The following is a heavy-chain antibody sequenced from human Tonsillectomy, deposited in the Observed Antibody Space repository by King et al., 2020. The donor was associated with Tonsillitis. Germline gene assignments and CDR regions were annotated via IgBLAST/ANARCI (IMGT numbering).Heavy chain of an antibody. Sequence: VQLVESGGGVVQPGRSLRLSCAASGFTFSSYAMHWVRQAPGKGLEWVAVISYDGSDKYYADSVKGRFTISRDNSKKTLYLRMNSLRAEDTALYYCARDLDYYDSSGYFYYWGQGTLVTVSS. CDR2: ISYDGSDK. V-gene: IGHV3-30*04. CDR1: GFTFSSYA. D-gene: IGHD3-22*01. CDR3: ARDLDYYDSSGYFYY. J-gene: IGHJ4*02.